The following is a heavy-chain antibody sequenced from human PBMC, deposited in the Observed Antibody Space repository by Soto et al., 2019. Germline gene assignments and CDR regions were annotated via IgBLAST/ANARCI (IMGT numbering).Heavy chain of an antibody. V-gene: IGHV1-2*02. D-gene: IGHD2-8*02. CDR2: VSPKSGGT. Sequence: ASVKVSCKASGYNFSDYYIHWVRQAPGQGLEWLGWVSPKSGGTNYAQKFKGRVTMTRDTSSNTVYMDLSGLKSDDTAVFYCAREISGGGTLNWFDPWGQETLVTVSS. CDR3: AREISGGGTLNWFDP. J-gene: IGHJ5*02. CDR1: GYNFSDYY.